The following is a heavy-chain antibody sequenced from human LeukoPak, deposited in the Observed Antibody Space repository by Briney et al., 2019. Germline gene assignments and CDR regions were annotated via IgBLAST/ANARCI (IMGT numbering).Heavy chain of an antibody. CDR3: VRAAAASFDY. CDR1: GFTFSSYW. Sequence: GGSLRLSCAASGFTFSSYWMHWVRQAPGMGLVWVSRTNSDGSSISYADSVKGRFTISRDNAKNTLYLQMNSLRAEDTAVYYCVRAAAASFDYWGQGTLVTVSS. CDR2: TNSDGSSI. J-gene: IGHJ4*02. V-gene: IGHV3-74*01. D-gene: IGHD6-13*01.